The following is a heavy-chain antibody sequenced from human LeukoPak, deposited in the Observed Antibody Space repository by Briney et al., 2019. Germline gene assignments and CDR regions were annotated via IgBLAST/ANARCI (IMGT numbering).Heavy chain of an antibody. CDR3: ARRAAAGTRSYFDY. Sequence: GRSLRLSCAASGFTFSSYGMHWVRQAPGKGLEWVAVIWYDGSNKYYADSVKGRFTISRDNSKNTLYLQMNSLRAVDTAVYYCARRAAAGTRSYFDYWGQGTLVTVSS. D-gene: IGHD6-13*01. J-gene: IGHJ4*02. V-gene: IGHV3-33*01. CDR1: GFTFSSYG. CDR2: IWYDGSNK.